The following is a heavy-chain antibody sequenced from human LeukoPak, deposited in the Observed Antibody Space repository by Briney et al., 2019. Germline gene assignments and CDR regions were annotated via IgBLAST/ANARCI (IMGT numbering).Heavy chain of an antibody. CDR1: GFTFSSYA. D-gene: IGHD3-3*01. CDR3: AKCTPLHHDFWSGYFDY. CDR2: ISGSGGST. V-gene: IGHV3-23*01. J-gene: IGHJ4*02. Sequence: GGSLRLSCAASGFTFSSYAMSWVRQAPGKGLEWVSAISGSGGSTYYADSVKGRFTISRDNSKNTLYLQMNSLRAEDTAVYYCAKCTPLHHDFWSGYFDYWGQGTLVTVSS.